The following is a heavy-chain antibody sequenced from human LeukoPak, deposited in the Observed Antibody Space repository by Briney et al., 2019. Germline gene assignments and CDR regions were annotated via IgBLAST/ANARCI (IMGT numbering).Heavy chain of an antibody. V-gene: IGHV3-30*03. Sequence: PGGSLRLSCAASGFTFSRYVMHWVRQAPGKGLEWVAVISSEASMKDYADSVKGRFTVSRDNSKSTLYLEMTSLRAEDTALYYCARGNVNIVATIEDYWGQGTLVTVSS. J-gene: IGHJ4*02. CDR2: ISSEASMK. CDR1: GFTFSRYV. D-gene: IGHD5-12*01. CDR3: ARGNVNIVATIEDY.